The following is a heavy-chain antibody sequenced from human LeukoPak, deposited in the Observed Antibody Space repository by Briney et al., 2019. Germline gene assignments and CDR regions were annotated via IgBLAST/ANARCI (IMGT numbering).Heavy chain of an antibody. D-gene: IGHD3-3*01. CDR1: GHTFTGYY. Sequence: ASVKVSCKASGHTFTGYYMHWVRQASGQGLEWMGRINPNSGGTNYAQKFQGRVTMTRDTSISTAYMELSRLRSDDTAVYYCARVRSGYYLRFDYWGQGTLVTVSS. J-gene: IGHJ4*02. V-gene: IGHV1-2*06. CDR3: ARVRSGYYLRFDY. CDR2: INPNSGGT.